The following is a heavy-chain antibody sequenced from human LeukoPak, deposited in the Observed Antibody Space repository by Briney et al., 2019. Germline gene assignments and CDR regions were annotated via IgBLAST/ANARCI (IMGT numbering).Heavy chain of an antibody. V-gene: IGHV1-69*06. CDR1: GGTFSSYA. CDR2: IIPIFGTA. D-gene: IGHD3-10*01. Sequence: SVKVSCKASGGTFSSYAISWVRQAPGQGLEWMGGIIPIFGTANYAQKFQGRVTITADKSTSTAYMELSSLRSEDTAVYYCARAGPRDYGSGSYSTDYWGQGTLVTVSS. J-gene: IGHJ4*02. CDR3: ARAGPRDYGSGSYSTDY.